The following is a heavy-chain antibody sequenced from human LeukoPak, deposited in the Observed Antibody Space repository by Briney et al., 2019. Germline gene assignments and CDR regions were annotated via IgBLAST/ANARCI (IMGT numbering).Heavy chain of an antibody. CDR2: INPNSGGT. D-gene: IGHD3-22*01. J-gene: IGHJ6*03. CDR3: ARDRYYYDSNNDYYYYYYMDV. CDR1: GGTFSSYA. V-gene: IGHV1-2*06. Sequence: ASVKVSCKASGGTFSSYAISWVRQAPGQGLEWMGRINPNSGGTNYAQKFQGRVTMTRDTSISTAYMELSRLRSDDTAVYYCARDRYYYDSNNDYYYYYYMDVWGKGTTVTVSS.